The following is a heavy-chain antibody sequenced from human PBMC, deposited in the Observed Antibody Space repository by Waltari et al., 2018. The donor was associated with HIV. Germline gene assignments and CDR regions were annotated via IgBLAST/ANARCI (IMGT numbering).Heavy chain of an antibody. Sequence: QLQLQESGPGLVKPSETLSLTCTVSGGSISSSNYFWGGILQPPGKGLECIGSIYHRGSTYYNPSLRSRVTISVDTSKSQFSLKLSSVTAADTAVYYCASTGYTYGLDYWGQGTLVTVSS. CDR3: ASTGYTYGLDY. V-gene: IGHV4-39*01. D-gene: IGHD5-18*01. CDR1: GGSISSSNYF. CDR2: IYHRGST. J-gene: IGHJ4*02.